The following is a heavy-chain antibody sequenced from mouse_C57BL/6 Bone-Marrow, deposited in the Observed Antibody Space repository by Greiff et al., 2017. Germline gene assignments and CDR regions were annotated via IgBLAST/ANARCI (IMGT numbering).Heavy chain of an antibody. CDR1: GFTFSDYY. J-gene: IGHJ4*01. D-gene: IGHD2-2*01. CDR2: ISNGGGST. Sequence: EVKLMESGGGLVQPGGSLKLSCAASGFTFSDYYMYWVRQTPEKRLEWVAYISNGGGSTYYPDTVKGRFTISRDNAKNTLYLQMSRLKSEDTAMYYCARPLRLRGAMDYWGQGTSVTVSS. V-gene: IGHV5-12*01. CDR3: ARPLRLRGAMDY.